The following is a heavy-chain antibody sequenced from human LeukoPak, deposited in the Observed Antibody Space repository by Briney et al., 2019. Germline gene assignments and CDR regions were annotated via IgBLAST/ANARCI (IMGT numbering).Heavy chain of an antibody. CDR2: ISSSGSTI. D-gene: IGHD3-3*01. V-gene: IGHV3-11*01. J-gene: IGHJ4*02. Sequence: GGSLRLSCVASEFIINTAAMSWIRQAPGKGLEWVSYISSSGSTIYYADSVKGRFTISRDNAKNSLYLQMNSLRAEDTAVYYCARAGGFWSGYRNFDYWGQGTLVTVSS. CDR3: ARAGGFWSGYRNFDY. CDR1: EFIINTAA.